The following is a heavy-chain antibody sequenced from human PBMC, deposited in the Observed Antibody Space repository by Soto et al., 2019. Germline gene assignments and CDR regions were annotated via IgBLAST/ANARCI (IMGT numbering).Heavy chain of an antibody. D-gene: IGHD6-13*01. Sequence: GGSLRLSCAASGFSFSGSAIHWVRQASGKGLEWVSAISGSGGSTYYADSVKGRFTISRDNSKNTLYLQMNSLRAEDTAVYYCAYSSTPFDYWGQGTLVTVSS. CDR3: AYSSTPFDY. CDR2: ISGSGGST. V-gene: IGHV3-23*01. CDR1: GFSFSGSA. J-gene: IGHJ4*02.